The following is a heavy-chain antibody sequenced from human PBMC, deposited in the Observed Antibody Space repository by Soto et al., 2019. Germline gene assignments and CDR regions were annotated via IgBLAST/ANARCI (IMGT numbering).Heavy chain of an antibody. CDR1: GGTFSSYA. Sequence: QVQLVQSGAEVKKPGSSVKVSCKASGGTFSSYAISWVRQAPGQGLEWMGGIIPIFGTANYAQKFQGRVTITADESTSTAYMELSSLRSEDTAVYYCAVDYYYDSSGYYAQKYNWFDPWGQGTLVTVSS. CDR3: AVDYYYDSSGYYAQKYNWFDP. D-gene: IGHD3-22*01. CDR2: IIPIFGTA. J-gene: IGHJ5*02. V-gene: IGHV1-69*01.